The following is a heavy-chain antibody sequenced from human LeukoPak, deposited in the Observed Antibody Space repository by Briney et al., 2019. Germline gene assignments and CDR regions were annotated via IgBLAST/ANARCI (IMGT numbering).Heavy chain of an antibody. CDR2: IKQDGSEK. Sequence: PGGSLRLSCAASGFIFSDYTMHWVRQAPGKGLEWVANIKQDGSEKNYVDSVKGRFTISRDNAKNSMYLQMNSLRADDTAEYYCARGRGYNAFDIWGQGTMVTVSS. V-gene: IGHV3-7*01. CDR3: ARGRGYNAFDI. CDR1: GFIFSDYT. D-gene: IGHD5-18*01. J-gene: IGHJ3*02.